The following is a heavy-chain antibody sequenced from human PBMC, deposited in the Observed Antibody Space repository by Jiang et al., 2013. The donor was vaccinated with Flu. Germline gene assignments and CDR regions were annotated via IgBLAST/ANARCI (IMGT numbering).Heavy chain of an antibody. CDR2: IDWDGDI. V-gene: IGHV2-70*11. J-gene: IGHJ6*02. CDR3: ARLVVVGATVGDYYYGMDV. Sequence: KALEWLARIDWDGDIYYITSLKTRLTISKDTSKNQVVLTMTNMDPVDTATYFCARLVVVGATVGDYYYGMDVWGPGTTVTVSS. D-gene: IGHD2-15*01.